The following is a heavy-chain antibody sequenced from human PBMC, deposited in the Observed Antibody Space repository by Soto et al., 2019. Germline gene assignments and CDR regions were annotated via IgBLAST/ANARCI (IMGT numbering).Heavy chain of an antibody. J-gene: IGHJ5*02. D-gene: IGHD2-21*02. CDR2: INAGNGNT. CDR3: ATARPPRLSLDP. CDR1: GYTFTSYA. Sequence: ASVKVSCKASGYTFTSYAMHWVRQAPGQRLEWMGWINAGNGNTKYSQKFQGRVTITRDTSASTAYMELSSLRSEDTAVYYCATARPPRLSLDPWGQGTLVTVSS. V-gene: IGHV1-3*01.